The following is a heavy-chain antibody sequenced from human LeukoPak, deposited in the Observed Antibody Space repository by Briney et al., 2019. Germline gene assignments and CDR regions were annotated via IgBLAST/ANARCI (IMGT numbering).Heavy chain of an antibody. CDR1: GFTFSDYY. J-gene: IGHJ3*02. CDR2: ISNSGSTK. D-gene: IGHD2-2*01. Sequence: PGGSLRLSCAASGFTFSDYYMSWIRQAPGKGLEWISYISNSGSTKYYADSVKGRVTISRDNAKNSLYLQMNSLRAEDTAVYYCARDGRVVRVGAFGIWGQGTMVTVSS. V-gene: IGHV3-11*04. CDR3: ARDGRVVRVGAFGI.